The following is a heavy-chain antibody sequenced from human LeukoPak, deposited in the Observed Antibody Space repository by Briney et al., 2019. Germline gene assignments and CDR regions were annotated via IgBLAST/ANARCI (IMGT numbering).Heavy chain of an antibody. V-gene: IGHV3-23*01. D-gene: IGHD2-2*01. CDR3: ARPRGCGSARCNNFDY. Sequence: GGSLRLSCAASGFTFDDYGMSWVRQAPGKGLEWVSAISGSGGSTYYADSVKGRFTISRDNSKNTLYLQMNNLRAEDTAVYYCARPRGCGSARCNNFDYWGQGTLVTVSS. CDR1: GFTFDDYG. J-gene: IGHJ4*02. CDR2: ISGSGGST.